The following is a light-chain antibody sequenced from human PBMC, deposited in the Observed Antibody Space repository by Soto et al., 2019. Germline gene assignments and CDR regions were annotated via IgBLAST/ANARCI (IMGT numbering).Light chain of an antibody. V-gene: IGKV1-5*03. CDR2: KAS. CDR3: QQYQRYPWT. CDR1: QSISSW. J-gene: IGKJ2*02. Sequence: DIQVTQSPSTLSASVGDRVTITCRASQSISSWLAWYQQRPGKAPKLLIYKASDLESGVPPRFSGSGSGTVFTLTISSLQPDDFATYYCQQYQRYPWTFGQGTKLEI.